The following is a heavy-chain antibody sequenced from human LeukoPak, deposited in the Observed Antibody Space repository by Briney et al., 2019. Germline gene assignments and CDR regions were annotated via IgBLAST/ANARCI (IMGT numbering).Heavy chain of an antibody. CDR1: GFTFSGSA. V-gene: IGHV3-73*01. Sequence: GGSLRLSCAASGFTFSGSAMHWVRQASGKGLEWVGRIRSKANSYATTYAASVKGRFTISRDNSKNTLYLQMNNLRAEDTAVYYCVRGYVSGSDWGQGTLVTVSS. CDR3: VRGYVSGSD. CDR2: IRSKANSYAT. J-gene: IGHJ4*02. D-gene: IGHD2-15*01.